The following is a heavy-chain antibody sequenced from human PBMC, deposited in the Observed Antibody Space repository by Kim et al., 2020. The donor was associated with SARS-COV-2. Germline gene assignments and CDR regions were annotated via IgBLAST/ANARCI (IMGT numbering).Heavy chain of an antibody. CDR3: ATDPPAW. CDR1: GFTFRDFY. V-gene: IGHV3-11*05. J-gene: IGHJ4*02. Sequence: GGSLRLSCAASGFTFRDFYMSWIRQAPGKGPEWLSYISPSGTFASYADPVEGRFTISRDSADNSVFLQMNNLRDDDTAVYYYATDPPAWWGQGTLVTVSS. CDR2: ISPSGTFA.